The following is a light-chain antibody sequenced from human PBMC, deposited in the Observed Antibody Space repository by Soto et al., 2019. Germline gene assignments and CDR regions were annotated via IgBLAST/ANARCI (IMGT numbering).Light chain of an antibody. Sequence: DIQMTQSPSSLSASVGDRVTISCRASQNIVTYLNWYMQKPVQAPKLLVYATSSLSSGVPPRFSGSGSGTDFTFTISSLQPEDFATYYCQQSFNFPRTFGQGTKVDI. CDR1: QNIVTY. J-gene: IGKJ1*01. CDR2: ATS. V-gene: IGKV1-39*01. CDR3: QQSFNFPRT.